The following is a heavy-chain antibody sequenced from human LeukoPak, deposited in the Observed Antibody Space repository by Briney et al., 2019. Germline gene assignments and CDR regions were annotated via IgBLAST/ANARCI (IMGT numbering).Heavy chain of an antibody. Sequence: ASVKVSCKASGYTFTSYDINWVRQATGQGLEWMGWMNPNSGNTGYAQKFQGRVTMTRNTSISTAYMELSSLRPEDTAVYYCSKGRGDYDDFQLGYWGQGTLVTVSS. D-gene: IGHD4-17*01. CDR1: GYTFTSYD. J-gene: IGHJ4*02. CDR3: SKGRGDYDDFQLGY. V-gene: IGHV1-8*01. CDR2: MNPNSGNT.